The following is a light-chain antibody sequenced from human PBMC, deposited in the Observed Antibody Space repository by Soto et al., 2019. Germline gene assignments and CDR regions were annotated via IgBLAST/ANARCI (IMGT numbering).Light chain of an antibody. CDR2: AAS. CDR3: QQYNNWWT. V-gene: IGKV1-39*02. Sequence: DIHLTQSRSCVSASLLDGVTCTCQASETIARYLNWYQQKPGKAPKLLIYAASSLKRGVPSRFSGSGSGTDFTLTINSLQSEDFAVYYCQQYNNWWTFGQGTKVDIK. J-gene: IGKJ1*01. CDR1: ETIARY.